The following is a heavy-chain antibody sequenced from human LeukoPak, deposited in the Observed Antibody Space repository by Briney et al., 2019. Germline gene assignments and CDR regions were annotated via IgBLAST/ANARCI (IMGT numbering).Heavy chain of an antibody. Sequence: SGGSLRLSCAASGFTISSYAMSWVRQAPGKGLEWVSAISGSGGSTYYADSVKGRFTISRDNSKNTLYLQMNSLRAEDTAVYYCAKAGWYSSSCYVDYWGQGTLVTVSS. V-gene: IGHV3-23*01. CDR2: ISGSGGST. CDR3: AKAGWYSSSCYVDY. J-gene: IGHJ4*02. D-gene: IGHD6-6*01. CDR1: GFTISSYA.